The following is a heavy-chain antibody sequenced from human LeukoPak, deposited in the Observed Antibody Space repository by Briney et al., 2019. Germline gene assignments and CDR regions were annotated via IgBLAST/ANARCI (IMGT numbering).Heavy chain of an antibody. V-gene: IGHV3-7*01. Sequence: GGSLRLSCAASGFTFSSYWMSWVRQAPGKGLEWVANIKQDGSEKYYVDSVKGRFTISRDNAKNSLYLQMNSLRAEDTAVYFCARESLVSGTTRGNYYYYGMDVWGQGTLVTVSS. CDR3: ARESLVSGTTRGNYYYYGMDV. D-gene: IGHD1-7*01. J-gene: IGHJ6*02. CDR2: IKQDGSEK. CDR1: GFTFSSYW.